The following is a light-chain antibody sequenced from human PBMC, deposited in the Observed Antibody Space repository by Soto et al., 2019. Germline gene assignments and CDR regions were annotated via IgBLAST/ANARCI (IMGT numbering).Light chain of an antibody. CDR1: QSVSSN. V-gene: IGKV3D-15*01. CDR3: QKYNKWPRT. CDR2: GAS. Sequence: EIVMTQSPGTLSVSPGERATLSCGASQSVSSNLAWYQQKPGQAPRLLIYGASTRATGIPARFSGSGSGTEFTLSISSLQSEDFAVYYCQKYNKWPRTFGQGHKVDIK. J-gene: IGKJ1*01.